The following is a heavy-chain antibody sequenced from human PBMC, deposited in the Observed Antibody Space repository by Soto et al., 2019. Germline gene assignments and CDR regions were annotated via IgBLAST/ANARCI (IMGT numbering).Heavy chain of an antibody. Sequence: SETLYLTCTVPGGSISSYYWSWIRQPPGKGLEWIGYIYYSGSTNYNPSLKSRVTISVDTSKNQFSLKLSSVTAADTAVYYWARPYGSNSFFHWGQGTLVTVTS. CDR2: IYYSGST. D-gene: IGHD4-4*01. CDR3: ARPYGSNSFFH. V-gene: IGHV4-59*01. J-gene: IGHJ4*02. CDR1: GGSISSYY.